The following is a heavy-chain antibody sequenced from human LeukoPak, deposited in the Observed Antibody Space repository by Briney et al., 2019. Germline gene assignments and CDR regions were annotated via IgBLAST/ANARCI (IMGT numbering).Heavy chain of an antibody. J-gene: IGHJ4*02. Sequence: GGSLRLSCAASGFTFSSYAMSWVRQAPGKGLEWVSSIGGSGGSTYYADSVKGRFTISRDNAKNSPYLQMNSLRAEDTAVYYCARDLGYGDYFDYWGQGTLVTVSS. D-gene: IGHD3-16*01. CDR1: GFTFSSYA. CDR3: ARDLGYGDYFDY. CDR2: IGGSGGST. V-gene: IGHV3-23*01.